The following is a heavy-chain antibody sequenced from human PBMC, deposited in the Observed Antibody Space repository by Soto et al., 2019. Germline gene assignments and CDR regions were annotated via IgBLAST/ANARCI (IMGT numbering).Heavy chain of an antibody. V-gene: IGHV4-34*01. CDR1: GGSFSGYY. D-gene: IGHD2-2*03. Sequence: SETLSLTCAVYGGSFSGYYWSWIRQPPGKGLEWIGEINHSGSTNYNPSLKSRVTISVDTSKNQFSLKLSSVTAADTAVYYCAREGGMGIVVVPAAPSSNWFDPWGQGTLVTVSS. CDR3: AREGGMGIVVVPAAPSSNWFDP. J-gene: IGHJ5*02. CDR2: INHSGST.